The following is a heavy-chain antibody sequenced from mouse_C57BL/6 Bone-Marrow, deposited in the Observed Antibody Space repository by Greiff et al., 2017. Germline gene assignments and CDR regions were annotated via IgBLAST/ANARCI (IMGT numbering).Heavy chain of an antibody. J-gene: IGHJ2*01. CDR1: GYPFTSYC. V-gene: IGHV1-74*01. CDR2: IHPSDSAT. D-gene: IGHD1-1*01. Sequence: QVQLQQPGAELVKPGASVKVSCKASGYPFTSYCMHWVKQRPGQGLEWIGRIHPSDSATNYNQTFKGKATLTVDKSSSTAYMQLSSLTSEDSAVYYCAISCTTVVADYWGQGTTLTVSS. CDR3: AISCTTVVADY.